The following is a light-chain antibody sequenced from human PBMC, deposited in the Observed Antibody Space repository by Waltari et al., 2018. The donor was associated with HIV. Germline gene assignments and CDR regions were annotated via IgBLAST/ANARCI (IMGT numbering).Light chain of an antibody. V-gene: IGLV2-11*01. CDR2: DVT. CDR1: SSDIGDYNY. CDR3: CSFAGSYTLV. J-gene: IGLJ3*02. Sequence: QSALTQPRSVSGSPGQSVTISCTGTSSDIGDYNYVSWYQQHPGKAPKLMIYDVTKRPSGVPDRFSGSKSGNTASLTISGRQAEDEAAYYCCSFAGSYTLVFGEGTKLTVL.